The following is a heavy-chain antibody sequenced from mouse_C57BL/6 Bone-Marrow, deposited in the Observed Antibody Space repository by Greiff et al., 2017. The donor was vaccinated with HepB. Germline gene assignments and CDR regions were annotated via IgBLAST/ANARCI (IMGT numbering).Heavy chain of an antibody. V-gene: IGHV5-16*01. D-gene: IGHD2-3*01. J-gene: IGHJ2*01. CDR2: INYDGSST. CDR1: GFTFSDYY. Sequence: EVHLVESEGGLVQPGSSMKLSCTASGFTFSDYYMAWVRQVPEKGLEWVANINYDGSSTYYLDSLKSRFIISRDNAKNILYLQMSSLTSEDTATYDCARGRNGYYDYFDYWGQGTTLTVSS. CDR3: ARGRNGYYDYFDY.